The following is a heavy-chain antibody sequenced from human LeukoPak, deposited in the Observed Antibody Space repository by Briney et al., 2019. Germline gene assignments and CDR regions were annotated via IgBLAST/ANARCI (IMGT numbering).Heavy chain of an antibody. D-gene: IGHD3-16*02. CDR3: ARAGYTISSYRFDY. V-gene: IGHV4-4*07. CDR2: IYTTGRT. CDR1: GGSISSYW. J-gene: IGHJ4*02. Sequence: SETLSLTCSVSGGSISSYWWSWIRQPAGKGLEFIGRIYTTGRTNYNPSLKSRVSMSVDTSKNKFSLELRSVTAADTAVYFCARAGYTISSYRFDYWGQGAPVTVSS.